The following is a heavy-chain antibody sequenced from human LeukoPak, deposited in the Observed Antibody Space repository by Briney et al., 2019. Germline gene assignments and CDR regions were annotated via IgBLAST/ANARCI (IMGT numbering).Heavy chain of an antibody. CDR3: ARIGVDFWSGLGDYFDY. Sequence: ASVKVSCKASGYTFTGYYMHWVRQAPGQGLEWMGWINPNSGGTNYAQKFQGRVTMTRDTSISTAYMELSRLRSDDTAVYYCARIGVDFWSGLGDYFDYWGQGTLVTVSS. CDR2: INPNSGGT. D-gene: IGHD3-3*01. V-gene: IGHV1-2*02. CDR1: GYTFTGYY. J-gene: IGHJ4*02.